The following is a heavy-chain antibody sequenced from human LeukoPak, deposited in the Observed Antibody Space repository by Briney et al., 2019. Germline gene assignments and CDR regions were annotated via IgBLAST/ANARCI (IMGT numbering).Heavy chain of an antibody. J-gene: IGHJ3*02. CDR3: ARAQKADDAFDI. CDR2: IYSGGST. Sequence: GGSLRLSCAASGFTVSSNYMSWVRQAPGKGLEWVSVIYSGGSTYSADSVKGRFTISRDNSKNTLYLQMNILRAEDTAVYYCARAQKADDAFDIWGQGTMVTVSS. V-gene: IGHV3-53*01. CDR1: GFTVSSNY.